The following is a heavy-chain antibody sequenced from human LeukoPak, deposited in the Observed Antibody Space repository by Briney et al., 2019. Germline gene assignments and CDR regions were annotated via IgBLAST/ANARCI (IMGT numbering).Heavy chain of an antibody. CDR3: VSFYETY. Sequence: GGSLRLSCAASGNYWMHWVRQVPGKGLVWVSHINSDGSWTSYADSVKGRFTISKDSAKNTVYLQMNSLRAEDTAVYYCVSFYETYWGRGTLVTVSS. CDR1: GNYW. V-gene: IGHV3-74*01. J-gene: IGHJ4*02. D-gene: IGHD2/OR15-2a*01. CDR2: INSDGSWT.